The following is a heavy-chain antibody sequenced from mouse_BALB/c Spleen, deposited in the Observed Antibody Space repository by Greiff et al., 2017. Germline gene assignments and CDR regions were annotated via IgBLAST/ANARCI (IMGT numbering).Heavy chain of an antibody. Sequence: VKLQESGTVLARPGASVKMSCKASGYTFTSYWLHWVKQRPGQGLEWIGYINPSTGYTEYNQKFKDKATWTADKSSSTAYMQLSSLTSEDSAVYYCARPLIYYGNYDYAMDYWGQGTAVTVSS. D-gene: IGHD2-1*01. V-gene: IGHV1-4*01. CDR3: ARPLIYYGNYDYAMDY. CDR2: INPSTGYT. J-gene: IGHJ4*01. CDR1: GYTFTSYW.